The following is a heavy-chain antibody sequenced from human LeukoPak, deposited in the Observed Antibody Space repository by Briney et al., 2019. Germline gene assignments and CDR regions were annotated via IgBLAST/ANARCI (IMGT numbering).Heavy chain of an antibody. Sequence: GGSLRLSCAASGFTFSSYGMHWVRQAPGKGLEWVAFIRYDGSNKYYADSVKGRFTISRDNSKNTLYLQMNSLRAEDTAVYYCAKIPGGIFGVVITWEGDAFDIWGQGTMVTVSS. D-gene: IGHD3-3*01. CDR3: AKIPGGIFGVVITWEGDAFDI. V-gene: IGHV3-30*02. CDR2: IRYDGSNK. CDR1: GFTFSSYG. J-gene: IGHJ3*02.